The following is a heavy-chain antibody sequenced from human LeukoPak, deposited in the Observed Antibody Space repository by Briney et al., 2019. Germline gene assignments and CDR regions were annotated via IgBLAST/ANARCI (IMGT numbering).Heavy chain of an antibody. Sequence: ASVKVSCKASGYTFTSYGISWVRQAPGQGLEWMGWISAYNGNTNYAQKLQGRVTMTTDTSTSTAYMELRSLRSDDTAVYYCARDLWERRRDGYNTFDYWGQGTLVTVSS. J-gene: IGHJ4*02. CDR2: ISAYNGNT. CDR3: ARDLWERRRDGYNTFDY. CDR1: GYTFTSYG. D-gene: IGHD5-24*01. V-gene: IGHV1-18*01.